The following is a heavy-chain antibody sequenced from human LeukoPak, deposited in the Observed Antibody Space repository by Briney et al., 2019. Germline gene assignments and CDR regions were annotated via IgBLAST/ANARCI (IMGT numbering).Heavy chain of an antibody. CDR2: INPNSGGT. Sequence: ASVKVSCKASGYTFTSYDINWVRQATGQGLEWMGWINPNSGGTNYAQKFQGRVTMTRDTSISTAYMELSRLRSDDTAVYYCARGERVLLWFGELLPHAFDIWGQGTMVTVSS. J-gene: IGHJ3*02. CDR1: GYTFTSYD. V-gene: IGHV1-2*02. D-gene: IGHD3-10*01. CDR3: ARGERVLLWFGELLPHAFDI.